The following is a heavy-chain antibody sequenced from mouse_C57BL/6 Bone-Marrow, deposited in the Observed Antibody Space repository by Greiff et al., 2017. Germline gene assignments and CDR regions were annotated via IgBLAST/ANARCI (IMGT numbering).Heavy chain of an antibody. Sequence: VKLVESGAELARPGASVKLSCKASGYTFTSYGISWVKQRTGQGLEWIGEIYPRSGNTYYNEKFKGKATLTADKSSSTAYMELRSLTSEDSAVYFCARGKDFWYFDVWGTGTTVTVSS. CDR3: ARGKDFWYFDV. CDR2: IYPRSGNT. CDR1: GYTFTSYG. J-gene: IGHJ1*03. V-gene: IGHV1-81*01.